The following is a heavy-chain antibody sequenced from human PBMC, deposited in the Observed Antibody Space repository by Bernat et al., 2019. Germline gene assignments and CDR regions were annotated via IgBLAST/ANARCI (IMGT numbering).Heavy chain of an antibody. J-gene: IGHJ3*02. CDR3: ARATGEAFDI. D-gene: IGHD5-12*01. CDR1: GGSISSSSYY. V-gene: IGHV4-39*01. Sequence: QLQLQESGPGLVKPSETLSLTCTVSGGSISSSSYYWCWIRQPPGKGLEWIGRIYYSGSTYYNPSLTSRVTISVDTSKNQFSLKLSSVTAADTAVYYCARATGEAFDIWGQGTMVTVSS. CDR2: IYYSGST.